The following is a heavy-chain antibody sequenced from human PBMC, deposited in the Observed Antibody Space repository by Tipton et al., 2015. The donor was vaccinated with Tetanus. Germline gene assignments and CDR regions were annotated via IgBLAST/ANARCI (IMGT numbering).Heavy chain of an antibody. CDR3: AREIAAAGTKDDY. J-gene: IGHJ4*02. D-gene: IGHD6-13*01. CDR2: ISWNSGSI. V-gene: IGHV3-9*01. CDR1: GFTFDDYA. Sequence: QLVQSGGGLVQPGRSLRLSCAASGFTFDDYAMHWVRQAPGKGLEWVSGISWNSGSIGYADSVKGRFTISRDNAKNSLYLQMNSLRAEDTALYYCAREIAAAGTKDDYWGQGTLVTVSS.